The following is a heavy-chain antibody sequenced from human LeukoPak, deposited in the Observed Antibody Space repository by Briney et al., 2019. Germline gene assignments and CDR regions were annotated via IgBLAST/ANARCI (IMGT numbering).Heavy chain of an antibody. V-gene: IGHV3-66*01. J-gene: IGHJ4*02. Sequence: GGSLRLSCAASGFTVSSNYMSWVRQAPGKGLEWVSVIYSGGSTYYADSVKGRFTISRDNSKDTLYLQINSLRAEDTAVYYCARVPTGGYYFDYWGQGTLVTVSS. CDR2: IYSGGST. CDR3: ARVPTGGYYFDY. CDR1: GFTVSSNY. D-gene: IGHD1-1*01.